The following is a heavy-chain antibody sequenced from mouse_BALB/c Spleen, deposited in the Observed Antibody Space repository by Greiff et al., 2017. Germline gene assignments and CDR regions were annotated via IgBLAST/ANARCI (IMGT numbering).Heavy chain of an antibody. J-gene: IGHJ4*01. CDR3: ARRGMPHAMDY. CDR1: GFTFSSYG. CDR2: ISSGGSYT. Sequence: DVHLVESGGDLVKPGGSLKLSCAASGFTFSSYGMSWVRQTPDKRLEWVATISSGGSYTYYPDSVKGRFTISRDNAKNTLYLQMSSLKSEDTAMYYCARRGMPHAMDYWGQGTSVTVSS. V-gene: IGHV5-6*01. D-gene: IGHD2-10*02.